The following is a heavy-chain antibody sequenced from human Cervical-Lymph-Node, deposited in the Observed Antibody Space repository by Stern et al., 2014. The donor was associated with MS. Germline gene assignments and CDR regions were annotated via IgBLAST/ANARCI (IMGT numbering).Heavy chain of an antibody. V-gene: IGHV5-51*01. CDR3: ARRGRAAEIDF. CDR1: GYTFTTYW. CDR2: TYPRDAES. Sequence: EVQLVESGAEVKKPGESLKISCKASGYTFTTYWIGWVRQVSGKGLAWMGCTYPRDAESHLSPSFHGQVTISDDKSIPSGYLQWSSLKASCTAMYYCARRGRAAEIDFWGQGTLVTVSS. D-gene: IGHD6-13*01. J-gene: IGHJ4*02.